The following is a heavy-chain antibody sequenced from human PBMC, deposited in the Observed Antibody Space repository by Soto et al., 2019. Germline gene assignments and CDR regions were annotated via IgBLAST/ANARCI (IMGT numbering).Heavy chain of an antibody. CDR1: GSTFIVHS. Sequence: GAPVKVSCKASGSTFIVHSIQWVLPEPGKALEWIGRTNPNNGGTKYAQKFQSMVTMTRATSITTVYVELSRLRSDATAVYFCARDVYPYFGPGSLHGYFDLWGQGTQVTVSS. CDR3: ARDVYPYFGPGSLHGYFDL. CDR2: TNPNNGGT. D-gene: IGHD3-10*01. V-gene: IGHV1-2*02. J-gene: IGHJ4*02.